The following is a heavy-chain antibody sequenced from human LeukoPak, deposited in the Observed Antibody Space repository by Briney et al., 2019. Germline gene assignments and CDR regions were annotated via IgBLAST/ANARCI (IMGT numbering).Heavy chain of an antibody. J-gene: IGHJ4*02. D-gene: IGHD4-17*01. CDR2: IRYDGSNK. CDR3: AKDSARLRYYFDY. Sequence: GGSLRLSCAASGFTFSSYGMHWVRQAPGKGLEWVAFIRYDGSNKYYADSVKGRFTISRDNSKNTLYLQMSSLRAEDTAVYYCAKDSARLRYYFDYWGQGTLVTVSS. V-gene: IGHV3-30*02. CDR1: GFTFSSYG.